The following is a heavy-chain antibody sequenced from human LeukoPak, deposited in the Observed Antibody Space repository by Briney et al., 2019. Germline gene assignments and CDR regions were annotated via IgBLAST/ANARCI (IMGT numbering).Heavy chain of an antibody. CDR3: ARVRSNHYWFDP. J-gene: IGHJ5*02. CDR2: MKPDSGNT. CDR1: GYTFIIYE. V-gene: IGHV1-8*01. D-gene: IGHD1-14*01. Sequence: ASVKVSCKASGYTFIIYEINWVRQATGQGLEWIGWMKPDSGNTGYAQKFQGRITMTRDTSIGTAYMELSSLTSEDTAVYYCARVRSNHYWFDPWGQGTLVTVSS.